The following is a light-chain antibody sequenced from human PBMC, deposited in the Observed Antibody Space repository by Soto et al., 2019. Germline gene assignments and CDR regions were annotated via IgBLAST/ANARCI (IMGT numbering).Light chain of an antibody. V-gene: IGKV1-5*03. Sequence: DIQMTQSPSTLSSSVGDRVPITCRASHSISVWLAWYQQKPGKAPKLLIYQASTLESGVPSRFSGRGSGTDVTLTISSLQPDDFATYYCQQYYTFPYTFGQGTKLEIK. J-gene: IGKJ2*01. CDR1: HSISVW. CDR3: QQYYTFPYT. CDR2: QAS.